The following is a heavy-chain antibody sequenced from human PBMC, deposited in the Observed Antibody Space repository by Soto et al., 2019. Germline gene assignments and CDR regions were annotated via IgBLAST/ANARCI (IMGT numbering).Heavy chain of an antibody. Sequence: ASVKGSCKGSGYAFTRRYMHSVGQAPGKGLEWMGKINPSGGSSTYAQKFQGRVTMTRDTSTSTVYMELSSLRSEDTAVYYCARNYDRSGFGYYGMDVWGQGTTVTVS. J-gene: IGHJ6*02. CDR1: GYAFTRRY. CDR3: ARNYDRSGFGYYGMDV. V-gene: IGHV1-46*01. D-gene: IGHD3-22*01. CDR2: INPSGGSS.